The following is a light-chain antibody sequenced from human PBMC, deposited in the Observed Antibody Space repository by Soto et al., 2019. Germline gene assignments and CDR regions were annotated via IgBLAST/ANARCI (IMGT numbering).Light chain of an antibody. CDR3: LQSYRNPLT. Sequence: DIQMTQFSSSVSASLGDRATITCRASQSINKYLSWYQPKPGKPPNILIFGASTLQSGVPSRFSGSGSRTDCTLTLSSLQPEDVPTDDCLQSYRNPLTFGGGTQVEIK. CDR2: GAS. V-gene: IGKV1-39*01. J-gene: IGKJ4*01. CDR1: QSINKY.